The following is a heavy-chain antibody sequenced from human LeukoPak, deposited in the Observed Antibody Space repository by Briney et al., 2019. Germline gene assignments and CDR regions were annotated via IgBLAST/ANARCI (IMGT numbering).Heavy chain of an antibody. Sequence: RPGGSLRLSCAASGFTFSSYAMSWVRQAPGKGLEWVSAISGSGGSTYYADSVKGRFTISRDNSKNTLYLQMNSLRAEDTAVYYCARVVFVGGWYPGWFDPWGQGTLVTVSS. D-gene: IGHD6-19*01. J-gene: IGHJ5*02. CDR2: ISGSGGST. CDR3: ARVVFVGGWYPGWFDP. CDR1: GFTFSSYA. V-gene: IGHV3-23*01.